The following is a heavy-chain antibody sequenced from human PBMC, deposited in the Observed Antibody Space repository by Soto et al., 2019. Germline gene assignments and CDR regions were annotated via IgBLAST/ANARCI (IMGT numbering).Heavy chain of an antibody. CDR2: INPNSGGT. J-gene: IGHJ6*02. CDR3: ARDQTKHVGLENYYYYGMDV. V-gene: IGHV1-2*02. CDR1: GYTFTGYY. D-gene: IGHD1-1*01. Sequence: EASVKVSCKASGYTFTGYYMHWVRQAPGQGLEWMGWINPNSGGTNYAQKFQGRVTMTRDTSISTAYMELSRLRSDDTAVYYCARDQTKHVGLENYYYYGMDVWGQGTTVTVSS.